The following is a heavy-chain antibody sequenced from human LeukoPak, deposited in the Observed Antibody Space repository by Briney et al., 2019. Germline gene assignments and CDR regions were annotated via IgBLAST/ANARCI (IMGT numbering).Heavy chain of an antibody. CDR3: ARGRDDSSGYYPSYYYYGMDA. J-gene: IGHJ6*02. Sequence: SETLSLTCAVSGGSISSGGYSWSWIRQPPGKGLEWIGYIYHSGSTYYNPSLKSRVTISVDRSKNQFSLKLSSVTAADTAVYYCARGRDDSSGYYPSYYYYGMDAWGQGTTVTVSS. CDR2: IYHSGST. D-gene: IGHD3-22*01. CDR1: GGSISSGGYS. V-gene: IGHV4-30-2*01.